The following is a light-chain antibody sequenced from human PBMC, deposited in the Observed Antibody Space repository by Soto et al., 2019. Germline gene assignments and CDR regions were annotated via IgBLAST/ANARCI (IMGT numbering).Light chain of an antibody. CDR1: QSVSSY. CDR2: DAS. J-gene: IGKJ4*01. V-gene: IGKV3-11*01. Sequence: EIVLTQSPATLSLSPGERATLSCRASQSVSSYLAWYQQKPGQAPRLLIYDASNMATGIPARFSGSGSGTDFTLTISTLEPEDFAVYDCQQRSTWPLTFGGGTKVEIK. CDR3: QQRSTWPLT.